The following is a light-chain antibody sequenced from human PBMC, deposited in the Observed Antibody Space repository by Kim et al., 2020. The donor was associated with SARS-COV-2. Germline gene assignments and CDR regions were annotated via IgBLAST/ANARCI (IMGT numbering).Light chain of an antibody. CDR3: SSYTSSSTVV. J-gene: IGLJ3*02. V-gene: IGLV2-14*04. Sequence: QSITLSCTGTSSDVGGYNFVSWFQQHPGKAPTILIYDVSRRPSGISNRFSGSKSGNTASLTISGLQAEDEADYYCSSYTSSSTVVFGGGTKVTVL. CDR2: DVS. CDR1: SSDVGGYNF.